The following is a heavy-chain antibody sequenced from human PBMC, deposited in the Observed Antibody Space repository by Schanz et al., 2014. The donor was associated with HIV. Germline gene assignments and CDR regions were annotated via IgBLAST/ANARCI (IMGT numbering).Heavy chain of an antibody. D-gene: IGHD2-15*01. Sequence: EAQLLESGGGLEQPGGSLRLSCAASGFNFNNYAMTWVRQAPGKGLEWISAVRHDGGATYYADSVKGRFTISRDNSRNILYLQMSNLRAEDTALYYCVTEQYSTISAWGQGALVIVSS. J-gene: IGHJ5*02. CDR3: VTEQYSTISA. V-gene: IGHV3-23*01. CDR1: GFNFNNYA. CDR2: VRHDGGAT.